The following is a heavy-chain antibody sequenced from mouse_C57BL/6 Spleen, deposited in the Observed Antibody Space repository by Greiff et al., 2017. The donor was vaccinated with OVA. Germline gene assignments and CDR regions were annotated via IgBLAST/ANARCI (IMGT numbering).Heavy chain of an antibody. Sequence: VQLKESEGGLVQPGSSMKLSCTASGFTFSDYYMAWVRQVPEKGLEWVANINYDGSSTYYLDSLKSRFIISRDNAKNILYLQMSSLKSEDTATYYCARSDYPYYAMDYWGQGTSVTVSS. CDR1: GFTFSDYY. CDR3: ARSDYPYYAMDY. CDR2: INYDGSST. D-gene: IGHD2-13*01. V-gene: IGHV5-16*01. J-gene: IGHJ4*01.